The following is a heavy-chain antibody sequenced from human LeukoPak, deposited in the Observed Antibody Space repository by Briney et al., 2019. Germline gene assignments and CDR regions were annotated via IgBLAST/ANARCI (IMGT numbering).Heavy chain of an antibody. V-gene: IGHV4-39*07. CDR1: GGSITSSTYY. CDR3: ATYNSSSLYYYYYMDV. CDR2: IYYTGNT. D-gene: IGHD6-13*01. Sequence: SETLPLTCTVSGGSITSSTYYWGWIRQPPGKGLEWIGIIYYTGNTHYNPSLKSRVTISVDTSKNQFSLNLSSVTAADTAVYYCATYNSSSLYYYYYMDVWGKGTTVTVSS. J-gene: IGHJ6*03.